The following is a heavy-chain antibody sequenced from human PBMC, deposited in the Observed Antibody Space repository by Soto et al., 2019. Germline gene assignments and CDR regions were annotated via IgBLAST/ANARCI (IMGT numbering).Heavy chain of an antibody. V-gene: IGHV3-30*18. CDR2: ISHDGSYK. CDR1: GFSFTTYV. CDR3: AKGLLAIVGTTLPRDAFNI. Sequence: GGSLRLSFAASGFSFTTYVMHWGRQAPGKGLEWVAVISHDGSYKYYGDAVKGRFTISRDTSKNAVYLEMNSLRPEDTAVYYCAKGLLAIVGTTLPRDAFNIWGQGTMVTVS. J-gene: IGHJ3*02. D-gene: IGHD1-26*01.